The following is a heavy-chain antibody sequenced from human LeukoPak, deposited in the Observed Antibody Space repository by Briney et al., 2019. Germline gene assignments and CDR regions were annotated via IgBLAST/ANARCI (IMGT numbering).Heavy chain of an antibody. J-gene: IGHJ4*02. CDR2: INYSGNT. Sequence: WETLSLTCTVSGGSISSYYSSWLRQTPGKGLEWIGCINYSGNTDYSPSLKSRLTISVDTSKNQFSLRLRSVTAADTAVYYCARSSGWSFFDCWGQGCLVTVSS. CDR1: GGSISSYY. V-gene: IGHV4-59*01. CDR3: ARSSGWSFFDC. D-gene: IGHD6-19*01.